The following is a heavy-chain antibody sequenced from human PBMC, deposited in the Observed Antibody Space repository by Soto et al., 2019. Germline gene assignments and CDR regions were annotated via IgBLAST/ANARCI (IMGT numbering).Heavy chain of an antibody. V-gene: IGHV3-23*01. CDR1: GFSFTNFA. Sequence: EVQLLESGGGLVQPGGSLRLSCAASGFSFTNFAMSWVRQAPGKGLEWVAGIGASGDITWYAESVKGRLSISRDNSKNTLYLQLNSLRFEDTAVYYCAKDDFTDRGDDYFDYWGPGTLVTVSS. D-gene: IGHD2-21*02. CDR3: AKDDFTDRGDDYFDY. CDR2: IGASGDIT. J-gene: IGHJ4*02.